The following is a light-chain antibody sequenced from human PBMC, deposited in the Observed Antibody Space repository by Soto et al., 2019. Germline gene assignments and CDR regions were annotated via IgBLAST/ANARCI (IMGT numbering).Light chain of an antibody. J-gene: IGLJ2*01. V-gene: IGLV2-11*01. CDR1: SSDVGSYNH. CDR2: DVN. Sequence: QSALTQPRSVSGSPGQSVTISCTGTSSDVGSYNHVSWYQQHPGKAPKLMIYDVNKRSSRVPYRFSGSKSGNTASLTISVLQAEDEADYYCSSYAGSSNVVFGGGTKLTVL. CDR3: SSYAGSSNVV.